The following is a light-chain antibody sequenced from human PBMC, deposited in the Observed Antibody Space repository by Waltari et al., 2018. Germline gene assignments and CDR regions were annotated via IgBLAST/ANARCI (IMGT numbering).Light chain of an antibody. V-gene: IGKV3-20*01. CDR1: QWVTSNY. CDR2: AAS. CDR3: QQYGSSLVT. J-gene: IGKJ4*01. Sequence: EIVLTHSPDTLSLSPGERATLSCRASQWVTSNYLAWYQQKPGQAPRLLIYAASARATGIPDRFSGSGSGTDFTLTISRLEPEDFAVYFCQQYGSSLVTFGGGTEVEIK.